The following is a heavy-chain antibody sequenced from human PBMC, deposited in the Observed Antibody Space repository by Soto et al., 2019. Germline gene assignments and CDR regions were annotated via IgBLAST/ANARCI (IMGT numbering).Heavy chain of an antibody. J-gene: IGHJ4*02. CDR1: GDHLCGTYW. CDR3: ARHILVTGTRGFDF. V-gene: IGHV4-4*02. D-gene: IGHD6-19*01. CDR2: ISYSGPT. Sequence: PSETLSLTCAVSGDHLCGTYWWSWVRQAPGGGLQWIGEISYSGPTHYDPSLMSRVTISMDKYRSNFSLTLISVTAADSASYYCARHILVTGTRGFDFWGQGILVTVSS.